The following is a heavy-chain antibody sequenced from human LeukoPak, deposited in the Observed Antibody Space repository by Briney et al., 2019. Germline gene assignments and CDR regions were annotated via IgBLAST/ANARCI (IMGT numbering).Heavy chain of an antibody. J-gene: IGHJ4*02. CDR3: ARDRLGYCSSTSCYLDLYYFDY. V-gene: IGHV1-69*04. CDR1: GYTFIGYF. D-gene: IGHD2-2*01. Sequence: SVKVSCKASGYTFIGYFMHWVRQAPGQGLEWMGRIIPILGIANYAQKFQGRVTITADKSTSTAYMELSSLRSEDTAVYYCARDRLGYCSSTSCYLDLYYFDYWGQGTLVTVSS. CDR2: IIPILGIA.